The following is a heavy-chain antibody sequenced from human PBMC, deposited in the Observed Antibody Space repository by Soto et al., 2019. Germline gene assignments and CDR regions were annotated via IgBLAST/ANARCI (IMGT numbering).Heavy chain of an antibody. V-gene: IGHV4-34*01. CDR2: INHSGST. CDR3: ARGRYYYGSGSYRTRYYGMDV. J-gene: IGHJ6*02. Sequence: SETLSLTCAAYGGSFSGYYWSWIRQPPGKGMEWIGEINHSGSTNYNPSLKSRVTISVDTSKNQFSLKLSSVTAADTAVYYCARGRYYYGSGSYRTRYYGMDVWCQGTTVTSP. D-gene: IGHD3-10*01. CDR1: GGSFSGYY.